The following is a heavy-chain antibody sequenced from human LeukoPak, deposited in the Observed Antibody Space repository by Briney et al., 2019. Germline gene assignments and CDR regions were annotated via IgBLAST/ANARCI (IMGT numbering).Heavy chain of an antibody. D-gene: IGHD6-13*01. CDR3: ARDRSSSWYYS. J-gene: IGHJ5*01. CDR2: IYYSGST. Sequence: SETLSLTCTVSGDSIRSSSYHWGWIRQPPGKGLEWIGSIYYSGSTYNNRSLKRRLTISIDTSKNQFSLRLSSVTAADTAVYYCARDRSSSWYYSWGQGTLVTVSS. V-gene: IGHV4-39*07. CDR1: GDSIRSSSYH.